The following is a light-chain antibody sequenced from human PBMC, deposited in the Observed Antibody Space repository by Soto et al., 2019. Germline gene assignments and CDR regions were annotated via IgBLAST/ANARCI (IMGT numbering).Light chain of an antibody. CDR1: TSNIGNNA. J-gene: IGLJ2*01. CDR3: AAWDDSLDGVV. V-gene: IGLV1-36*01. Sequence: QSVLTQPPSVSEAPRQRVTISCSGRTSNIGNNAVSWYQQFPGKAPTLIIYFDDLLASGVSDRFSGSKSGTSASLAISGLQSEDEADYYCAAWDDSLDGVVFGGGTKLTVL. CDR2: FDD.